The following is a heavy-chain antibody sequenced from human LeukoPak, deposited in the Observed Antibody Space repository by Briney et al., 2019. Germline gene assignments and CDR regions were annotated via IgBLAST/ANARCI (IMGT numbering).Heavy chain of an antibody. Sequence: PGGSLRLSCAASGFTFSSYSVTWVRQAPGKGLEWVSSISSRSYYIYYADSVKGRFTISRDNAKNLLYLQMNSLRAEDTAVYYCARALVWGDDGVLFDYWGQGTLVTVSS. V-gene: IGHV3-21*01. D-gene: IGHD3-16*01. CDR2: ISSRSYYI. J-gene: IGHJ4*02. CDR1: GFTFSSYS. CDR3: ARALVWGDDGVLFDY.